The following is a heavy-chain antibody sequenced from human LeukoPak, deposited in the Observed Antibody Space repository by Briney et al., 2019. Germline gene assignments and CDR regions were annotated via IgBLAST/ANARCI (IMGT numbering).Heavy chain of an antibody. D-gene: IGHD3-22*01. CDR1: GYSISSGYY. Sequence: SETLSLTCTVSGYSISSGYYWGWIRQPPGKGLEWIASIYHSGSPYYTPSLKSRVTISVDTSKNHFSLKLSSVTAADTAVYYCARDSSGYYDYWGQGTLVTVSS. CDR2: IYHSGSP. J-gene: IGHJ4*02. CDR3: ARDSSGYYDY. V-gene: IGHV4-38-2*02.